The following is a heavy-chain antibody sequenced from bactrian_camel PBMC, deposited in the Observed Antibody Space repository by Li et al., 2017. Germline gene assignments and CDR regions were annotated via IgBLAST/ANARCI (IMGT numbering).Heavy chain of an antibody. CDR1: GFTFISYY. D-gene: IGHD6*01. J-gene: IGHJ4*01. CDR3: AAAVRPREVVAGSGEYNY. CDR2: IDLDGSNT. V-gene: IGHV3-2*01. Sequence: VQLVESGGGLVQPGGSLRLSCAASGFTFISYYMSWVRQAPGKGLEWVSSIDLDGSNTYYVDSVKGRFTISRDNAKNTVYLQMNSLKSEGTAVYYCAAAVRPREVVAGSGEYNYWGQGTQVTVS.